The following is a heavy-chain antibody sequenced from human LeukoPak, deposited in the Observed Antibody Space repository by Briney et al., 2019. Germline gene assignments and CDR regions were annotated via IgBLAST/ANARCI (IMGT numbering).Heavy chain of an antibody. D-gene: IGHD5-12*01. CDR2: ISGSGGST. J-gene: IGHJ5*02. Sequence: PGGSLKLSCAASGFTFSVSPIHWVRQAPGKGLEWVSAISGSGGSTYYADSVKGRFTISRDNSKNTLYLQMNSLRAEDTAVYYCAKDTEHSGYERRFDPWGQGTQVTVSS. CDR1: GFTFSVSP. CDR3: AKDTEHSGYERRFDP. V-gene: IGHV3-23*01.